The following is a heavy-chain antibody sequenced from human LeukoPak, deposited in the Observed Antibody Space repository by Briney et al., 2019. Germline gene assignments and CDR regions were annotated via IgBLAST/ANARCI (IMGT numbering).Heavy chain of an antibody. D-gene: IGHD3-10*01. Sequence: GGSLRLSCAASASIVNSNYMSWVRQAPGKGLEWVSLISWDGGSTYYADSVKGRFTISRDNSKNSLYLQMNSLRAEDTALYYCAKDHNYYGSGSYYTYYYYYYMDVWGKGTTVTISS. CDR3: AKDHNYYGSGSYYTYYYYYYMDV. CDR1: ASIVNSNY. J-gene: IGHJ6*03. V-gene: IGHV3-43D*03. CDR2: ISWDGGST.